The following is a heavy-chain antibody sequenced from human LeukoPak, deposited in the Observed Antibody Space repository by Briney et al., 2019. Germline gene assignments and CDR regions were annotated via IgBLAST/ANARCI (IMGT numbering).Heavy chain of an antibody. J-gene: IGHJ4*02. V-gene: IGHV4-34*01. CDR2: INHSGSN. CDR1: GGSFSGYY. D-gene: IGHD3-16*02. CDR3: AGSGGSYLVRTLPTYDY. Sequence: SETLSLTCAVYGGSFSGYYWSWIRQSPGKGLEWIGEINHSGSNNYNPSLKSRVTISVDTSKNQFSLKLSSVTAADTAVYYCAGSGGSYLVRTLPTYDYWGQGTLVTVSS.